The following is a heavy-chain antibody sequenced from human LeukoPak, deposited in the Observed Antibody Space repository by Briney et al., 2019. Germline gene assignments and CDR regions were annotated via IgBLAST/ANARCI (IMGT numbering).Heavy chain of an antibody. CDR3: ARKSVGDPWDN. J-gene: IGHJ4*02. D-gene: IGHD3-10*01. Sequence: GVSVKVSCKASGYTFTGYYMHWTRQAPGQGLEWMGSINPNTGGTNCAQKFQGGVTMTRDTSISTAYMELSRLTSDDTAVYYCARKSVGDPWDNWGQGTLVTVSS. CDR2: INPNTGGT. CDR1: GYTFTGYY. V-gene: IGHV1-2*02.